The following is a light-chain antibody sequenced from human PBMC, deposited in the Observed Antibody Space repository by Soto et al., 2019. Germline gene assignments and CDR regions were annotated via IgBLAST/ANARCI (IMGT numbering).Light chain of an antibody. CDR1: SSDVGGYNY. CDR3: SSYTSSSTLRV. Sequence: QSVPTQPASVSGSPGQSITISCTGTSSDVGGYNYVSWYQQHPGKAPKLMIYDVSNRPSGVSNRFSGSKSGNTASLTISGLQAEDEADYYCSSYTSSSTLRVFGGGTMLTVL. V-gene: IGLV2-14*01. J-gene: IGLJ2*01. CDR2: DVS.